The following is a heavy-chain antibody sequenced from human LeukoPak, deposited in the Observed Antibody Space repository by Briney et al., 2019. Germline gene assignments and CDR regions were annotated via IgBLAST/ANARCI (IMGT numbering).Heavy chain of an antibody. J-gene: IGHJ4*02. V-gene: IGHV3-21*01. CDR2: ISSSSSYI. CDR3: AKDRGVAAAGTYDY. D-gene: IGHD6-13*01. Sequence: GGSLRLSCAASGFTFSSYSMNWVRQAPGKGLEWVSSISSSSSYIYYADSVKGRFTISRDNAKNSLYLQMNSLRAEDTAVYYCAKDRGVAAAGTYDYWGQGTLVTVSS. CDR1: GFTFSSYS.